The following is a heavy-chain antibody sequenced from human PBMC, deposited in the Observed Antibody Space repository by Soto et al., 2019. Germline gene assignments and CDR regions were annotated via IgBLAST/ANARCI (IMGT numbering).Heavy chain of an antibody. V-gene: IGHV1-18*04. J-gene: IGHJ4*02. D-gene: IGHD6-19*01. CDR2: ISAYNGNT. CDR1: GYTFTSYG. CDR3: ARDRGRPAVAGTDFPVDY. Sequence: ASVKVSCKASGYTFTSYGISWVRQAPGQGLEWMGWISAYNGNTNYAQKLQGRVTMTTDTSTSTAYMELRSLRSDDTAVYYCARDRGRPAVAGTDFPVDYWGQGTLVTAPQ.